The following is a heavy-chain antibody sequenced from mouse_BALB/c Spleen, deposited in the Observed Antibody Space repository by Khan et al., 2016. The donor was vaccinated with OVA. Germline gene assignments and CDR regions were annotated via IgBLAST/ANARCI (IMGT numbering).Heavy chain of an antibody. CDR3: VKQNHGTLYAVDY. Sequence: QVQLKQSGPGLVAPSQSLSITCTVSGFSLTSYGVSWVRQPPGKGLEWLGVIWGDGNINYHSTLISRLSISKDDSKSQVFLKLNSLQTDDTATYYCVKQNHGTLYAVDYWGQGTSVTVSS. J-gene: IGHJ4*01. D-gene: IGHD2-1*01. CDR1: GFSLTSYG. CDR2: IWGDGNI. V-gene: IGHV2-3*01.